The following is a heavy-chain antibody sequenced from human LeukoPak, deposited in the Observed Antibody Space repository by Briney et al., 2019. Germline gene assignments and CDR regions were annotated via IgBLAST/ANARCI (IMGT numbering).Heavy chain of an antibody. Sequence: GGSLRLSCAASGFTFDDYGMSWVRQAPGKGLEWVSAISGSGGSTYYADSVKGRFTISRDNSKNTLYLQMNSLRAEDTAVYYCAKVGDDFWSGYDWFDPWGQGTLVTVSS. CDR2: ISGSGGST. V-gene: IGHV3-23*01. D-gene: IGHD3-3*01. J-gene: IGHJ5*02. CDR3: AKVGDDFWSGYDWFDP. CDR1: GFTFDDYG.